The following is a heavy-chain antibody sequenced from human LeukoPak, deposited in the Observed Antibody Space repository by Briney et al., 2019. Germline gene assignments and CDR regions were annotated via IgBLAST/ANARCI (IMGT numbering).Heavy chain of an antibody. D-gene: IGHD3-16*02. CDR1: GFTFSSYA. Sequence: GGSLRLSCAASGFTFSSYAMSWVRQAPGKGLEWVSAISGSGGSTYYADSVRGRFTISRDNSKNTLYLQMNSLRAEDTAVYYCAKLWVMITFGGVIDIEAPGSSGDYWGQGTLVTVSS. CDR3: AKLWVMITFGGVIDIEAPGSSGDY. CDR2: ISGSGGST. V-gene: IGHV3-23*01. J-gene: IGHJ4*02.